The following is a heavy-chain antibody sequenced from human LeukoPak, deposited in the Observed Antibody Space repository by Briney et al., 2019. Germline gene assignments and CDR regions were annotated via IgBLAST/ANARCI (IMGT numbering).Heavy chain of an antibody. D-gene: IGHD6-13*01. V-gene: IGHV3-30*03. Sequence: PGGSLRLSCAASGFTFSSYGMHWVRQAPGKGLEWVAVISYDGSNKYYADSVKGRFTISRDNSKNTLYLQMNSLRAEDTAVYYCVSLGANAFDIWGQGTMVTVSS. J-gene: IGHJ3*02. CDR3: VSLGANAFDI. CDR1: GFTFSSYG. CDR2: ISYDGSNK.